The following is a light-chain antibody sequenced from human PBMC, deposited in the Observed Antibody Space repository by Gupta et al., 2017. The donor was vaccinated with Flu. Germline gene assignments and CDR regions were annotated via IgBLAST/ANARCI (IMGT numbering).Light chain of an antibody. CDR3: KRGKHPWT. J-gene: IGKJ2*02. CDR1: QRLVYKNGIPY. Sequence: VTLGQAASISCRYSQRLVYKNGIPYLSRVHLRSGKSPRRLLYEVSMRDCGVPHRFSGRGSVTDFTLKSSMGEAEDVGVYYCKRGKHPWTFGQGTKMEI. V-gene: IGKV2-30*01. CDR2: EVS.